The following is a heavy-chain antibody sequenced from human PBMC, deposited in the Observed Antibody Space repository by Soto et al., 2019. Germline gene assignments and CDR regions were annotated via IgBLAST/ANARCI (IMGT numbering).Heavy chain of an antibody. V-gene: IGHV6-1*01. Sequence: SQTLSLTCAISGDSVSSNSAAWNWIRQSPSRGLEWLGRTYYRSKWYNDYAVSVKSRITINPDTSKNQFSLQLNSVTPEDTAVYYCARVDIVVVPDASHYYYGMDVWGQGTTVTVSS. D-gene: IGHD2-2*01. CDR3: ARVDIVVVPDASHYYYGMDV. CDR1: GDSVSSNSAA. CDR2: TYYRSKWYN. J-gene: IGHJ6*02.